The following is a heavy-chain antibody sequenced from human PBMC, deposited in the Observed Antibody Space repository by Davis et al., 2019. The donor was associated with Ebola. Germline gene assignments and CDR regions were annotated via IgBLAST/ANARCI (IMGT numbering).Heavy chain of an antibody. CDR1: GFTFSSYS. Sequence: PGGSLRLSCAASGFTFSSYSMNWVRQAPGKGLEWVSYISSSSSTIYYADSVKGRFTIFRDNAKNSLYLQMNSLRDEDTAVYYCARDPNSSSWSFYGMDVWGQGTTVTVSS. CDR2: ISSSSSTI. D-gene: IGHD6-13*01. V-gene: IGHV3-48*02. J-gene: IGHJ6*02. CDR3: ARDPNSSSWSFYGMDV.